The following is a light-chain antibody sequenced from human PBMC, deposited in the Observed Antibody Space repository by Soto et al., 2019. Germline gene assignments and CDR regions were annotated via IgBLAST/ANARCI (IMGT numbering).Light chain of an antibody. CDR1: RSISGW. CDR2: DAS. CDR3: QQYESYSPWT. Sequence: DIQMTQSPSTLSASVGDRVTITCRASRSISGWLAWYQQKPGKAPKLLIYDASSLESGVPSRFSGSRSGTEFNLTISSLQPDDFEPYYCQQYESYSPWTFGQGTKVEIK. J-gene: IGKJ1*01. V-gene: IGKV1-5*01.